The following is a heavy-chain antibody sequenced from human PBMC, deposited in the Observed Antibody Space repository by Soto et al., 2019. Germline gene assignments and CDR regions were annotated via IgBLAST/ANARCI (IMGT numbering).Heavy chain of an antibody. J-gene: IGHJ4*02. D-gene: IGHD6-13*01. CDR1: GFTFTSYA. CDR3: ARSSKGGSSWYLPLDY. CDR2: ISSGSGGST. Sequence: EVQLLESGGGLVQPGGSLRLSCAASGFTFTSYAMTWVRHAPGKGLEWVSSISSGSGGSTYYADSVKGLFTISRDNSRNTLYRQMNSLRAEDTAVYYCARSSKGGSSWYLPLDYWGQGTLVTVSS. V-gene: IGHV3-23*01.